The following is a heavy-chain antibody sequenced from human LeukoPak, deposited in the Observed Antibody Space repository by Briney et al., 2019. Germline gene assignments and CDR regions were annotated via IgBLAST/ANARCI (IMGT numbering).Heavy chain of an antibody. V-gene: IGHV4-61*08. D-gene: IGHD3-10*01. CDR1: GGSISSSGYY. CDR3: ARDRLVRGGRKGWFDP. CDR2: IYYSGST. Sequence: SETLSLTCTVSGGSISSSGYYWDFIRQPPGKGLEWIGYIYYSGSTNYNPSLKSRVTISVDTSKNQFSLKLSSVTAADTAVYYCARDRLVRGGRKGWFDPWGQGTLVTVSS. J-gene: IGHJ5*02.